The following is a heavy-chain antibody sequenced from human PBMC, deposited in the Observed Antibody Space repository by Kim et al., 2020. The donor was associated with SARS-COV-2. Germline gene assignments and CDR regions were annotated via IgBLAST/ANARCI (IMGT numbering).Heavy chain of an antibody. D-gene: IGHD3-16*01. CDR3: VTGIGVLGGAYYYDY. V-gene: IGHV1-24*01. J-gene: IGHJ4*02. Sequence: ASVKVSCKVSGYTLSKISIHWVRQAPGKGPEWMGGFHAEDGETIYAQNLQGRVTMNEDISTDTANMELSSLRSDDTAIYYCVTGIGVLGGAYYYDYWGQGTLVTVSS. CDR2: FHAEDGET. CDR1: GYTLSKIS.